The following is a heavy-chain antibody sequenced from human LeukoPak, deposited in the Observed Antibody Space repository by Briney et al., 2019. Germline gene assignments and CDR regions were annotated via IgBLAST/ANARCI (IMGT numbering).Heavy chain of an antibody. D-gene: IGHD6-13*01. CDR1: GYTFTSYW. Sequence: ASVKVSCKASGYTFTSYWIQWVRQAPGQGLEWVGLINPSDGSVAYAHRFQGRVTMTRDTSTSIVYMDLSSLRSEDTAVYYCARGIAHYGMDVWGQGTTVTVSS. CDR3: ARGIAHYGMDV. J-gene: IGHJ6*02. CDR2: INPSDGSV. V-gene: IGHV1-46*01.